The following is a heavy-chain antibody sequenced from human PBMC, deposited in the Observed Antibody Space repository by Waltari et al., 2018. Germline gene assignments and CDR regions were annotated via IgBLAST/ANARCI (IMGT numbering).Heavy chain of an antibody. D-gene: IGHD6-19*01. CDR3: ARAGSGWYHDAFDI. CDR2: SYSGGST. Sequence: EVQLVESGGGLVQPGGSLRLSCAASGFTVSSNYMSWVRQAPGKGLEWVSVSYSGGSTYYADSVKGRFTISRDNSKNTLYLQMNRLRAEDTAVYYCARAGSGWYHDAFDIWGQGTMVTVSS. CDR1: GFTVSSNY. J-gene: IGHJ3*02. V-gene: IGHV3-66*02.